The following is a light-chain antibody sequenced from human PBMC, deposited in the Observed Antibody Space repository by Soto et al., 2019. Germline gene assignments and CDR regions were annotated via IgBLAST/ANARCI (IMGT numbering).Light chain of an antibody. CDR1: QSVGIF. V-gene: IGKV3-15*01. Sequence: EIVMTQSPATLSVSPAEIATLSFRSSQSVGIFVAWCQHKPGQAPRLLIYAASTRATGVPARFSGSGSGTEFTLTISSLQSEDFALYYCQQYNNWLPGTFGQGTKLEIK. CDR3: QQYNNWLPGT. J-gene: IGKJ2*01. CDR2: AAS.